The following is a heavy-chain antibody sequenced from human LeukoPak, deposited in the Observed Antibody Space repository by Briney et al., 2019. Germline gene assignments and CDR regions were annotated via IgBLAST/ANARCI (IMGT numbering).Heavy chain of an antibody. J-gene: IGHJ3*02. CDR3: ARAPRITMIVVVIGAFDM. V-gene: IGHV4-31*03. D-gene: IGHD3-22*01. CDR1: CGSISSGGYY. CDR2: IYYNGSS. Sequence: SETLSLTCTVSCGSISSGGYYWSWVRQHPGRGLEWIGHIYYNGSSNYNPSLQSRVNISVDTSKSQFSLQLSSVTAADTAVYYCARAPRITMIVVVIGAFDMWGQGTMVTVSS.